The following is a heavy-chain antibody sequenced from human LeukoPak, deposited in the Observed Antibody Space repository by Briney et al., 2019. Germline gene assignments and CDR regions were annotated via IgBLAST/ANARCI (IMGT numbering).Heavy chain of an antibody. J-gene: IGHJ5*02. V-gene: IGHV3-11*04. Sequence: PGGSLRLSCAASGFTFSDYYMSWIRQAPGKGLEWVSYISSSGSTIYYADSVKGRFTISRDNAKNSLYLQMNSLRAEDTAVYYCAKYYYDSTWFDPWGQGTLVTVSS. D-gene: IGHD3-22*01. CDR2: ISSSGSTI. CDR3: AKYYYDSTWFDP. CDR1: GFTFSDYY.